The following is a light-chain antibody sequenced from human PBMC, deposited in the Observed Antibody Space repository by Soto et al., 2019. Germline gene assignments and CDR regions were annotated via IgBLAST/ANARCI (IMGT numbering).Light chain of an antibody. V-gene: IGLV2-14*03. CDR3: SSYTASITVV. CDR1: SSDVGGYNH. J-gene: IGLJ2*01. CDR2: DVS. Sequence: QSALTQPASVSGSPGQSITISCTGTSSDVGGYNHVSLYQQHPGKAPKLMIYDVSNRPSGVSNRFSGSKSGITASLTISGLQAEDEADYYCSSYTASITVVFGGGTKLTVL.